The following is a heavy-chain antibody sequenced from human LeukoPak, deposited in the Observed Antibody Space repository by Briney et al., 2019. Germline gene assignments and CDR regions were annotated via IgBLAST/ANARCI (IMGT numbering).Heavy chain of an antibody. CDR1: GFTFSNYG. CDR3: AKRYGSGWYGDYYYGMGV. V-gene: IGHV3-30*18. Sequence: GGSLRLSCAASGFTFSNYGMHWVRQAPGKGLEWVAVISYDGSNKYYADSVKGRFTISRDNSKNTLYLQMNSLRAEDTAVYYCAKRYGSGWYGDYYYGMGVWGQGTTVTVSS. J-gene: IGHJ6*02. D-gene: IGHD6-19*01. CDR2: ISYDGSNK.